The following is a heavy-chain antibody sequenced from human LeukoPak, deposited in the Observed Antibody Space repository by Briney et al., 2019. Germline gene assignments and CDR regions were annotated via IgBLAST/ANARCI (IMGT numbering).Heavy chain of an antibody. V-gene: IGHV1-18*01. CDR1: GYTFTSYG. CDR3: ARKSGSYSVHAFDI. CDR2: ISAYNGNT. Sequence: ASVKVSCKASGYTFTSYGISWVRQAPGHGLEWMGWISAYNGNTNYAQKLQGRVTMTTDTSTSTAYMELRSLRSDDTAVYYCARKSGSYSVHAFDIWGQGTMVTVSS. D-gene: IGHD1-26*01. J-gene: IGHJ3*02.